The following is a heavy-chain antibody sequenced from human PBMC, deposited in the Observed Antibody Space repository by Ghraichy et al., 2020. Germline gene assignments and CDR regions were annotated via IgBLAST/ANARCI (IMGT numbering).Heavy chain of an antibody. CDR1: GGSISSSSYY. D-gene: IGHD1-26*01. CDR2: IYYSGST. CDR3: AKGGSYRSHTFDY. Sequence: ESLNISCTVSGGSISSSSYYWGWIRQPPGKGLEWIGSIYYSGSTYYNPSLKSRVTISVDTSKNQFSLKLSSVTAADTAVYYCAKGGSYRSHTFDYWGQGTLVTVSS. J-gene: IGHJ4*02. V-gene: IGHV4-39*01.